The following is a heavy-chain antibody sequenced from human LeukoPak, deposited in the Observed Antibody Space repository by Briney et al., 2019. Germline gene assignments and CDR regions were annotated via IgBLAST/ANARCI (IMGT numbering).Heavy chain of an antibody. D-gene: IGHD3-10*01. Sequence: GGSLRLSCAASGFTVSSNYMSWVRQAPGKGLEWVSAISGSGGSTYYADSVKGRFTISRDNSKNTLYLQMNSLRAEDTAVYYCAKSESYYYGSGSHLVDYWGQGTLVTVSS. V-gene: IGHV3-23*01. CDR3: AKSESYYYGSGSHLVDY. CDR2: ISGSGGST. CDR1: GFTVSSNY. J-gene: IGHJ4*02.